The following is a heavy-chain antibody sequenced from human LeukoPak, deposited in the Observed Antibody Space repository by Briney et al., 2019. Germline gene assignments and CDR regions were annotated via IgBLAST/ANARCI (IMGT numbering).Heavy chain of an antibody. D-gene: IGHD5-24*01. Sequence: GGSLRLSCAASGFTFSSYWMSWVRQAPGKGLEWVANIKQDGSEKYYVDSVKGRFTISRDNAKNSLYLQMNSLRAEDTAVYYCARDMEMPTYWYFDLWGRGTLVTVSS. CDR2: IKQDGSEK. J-gene: IGHJ2*01. V-gene: IGHV3-7*01. CDR1: GFTFSSYW. CDR3: ARDMEMPTYWYFDL.